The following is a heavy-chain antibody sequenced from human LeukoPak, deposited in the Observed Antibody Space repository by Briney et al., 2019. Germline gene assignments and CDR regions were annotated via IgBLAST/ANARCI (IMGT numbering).Heavy chain of an antibody. D-gene: IGHD2-21*02. V-gene: IGHV4-61*02. CDR3: ARDRDRGGDCYTFDY. Sequence: SETLSLTCTVSGGSISSGTYYWSWIRQPAGTGLEWIGRIYTSGNTNYNPSLKSRVTISVDTSKNQFSLKLSSVIAADTAVYYCARDRDRGGDCYTFDYWGQGTLVTVSS. CDR1: GGSISSGTYY. J-gene: IGHJ4*02. CDR2: IYTSGNT.